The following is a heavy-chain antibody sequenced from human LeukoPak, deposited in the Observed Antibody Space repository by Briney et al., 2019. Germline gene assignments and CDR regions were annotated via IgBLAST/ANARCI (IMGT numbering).Heavy chain of an antibody. J-gene: IGHJ4*02. CDR3: AKLYNDYGDENFDY. D-gene: IGHD4-17*01. V-gene: IGHV3-23*01. Sequence: GGSLRLSCEASGFTFGSYVMSWVRQAPGKGLEWVSAISGSGVNTYYADSVRGRFTISRDNSKNTLYLQMNSLRAEDTAVYYCAKLYNDYGDENFDYWGQRTLVTVSS. CDR1: GFTFGSYV. CDR2: ISGSGVNT.